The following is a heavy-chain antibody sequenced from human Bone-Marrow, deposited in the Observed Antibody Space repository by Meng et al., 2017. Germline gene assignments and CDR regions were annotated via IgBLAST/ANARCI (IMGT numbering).Heavy chain of an antibody. CDR1: GLSFTDAW. CDR2: IKRNSDGGTI. CDR3: ATGAAAADH. Sequence: VGAGVGLVKPGGSSGLSCVASGLSFTDAWMSWVRQAPGKGLEWVGRIKRNSDGGTIDYAAPVKGRFTISRDDSKNTLYLQMDSLITEDTAVYFCATGAAAADHWGQGTLVTVSS. J-gene: IGHJ4*02. D-gene: IGHD6-13*01. V-gene: IGHV3-15*01.